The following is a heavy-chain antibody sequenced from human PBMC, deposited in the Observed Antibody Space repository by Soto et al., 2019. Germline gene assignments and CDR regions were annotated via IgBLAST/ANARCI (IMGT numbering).Heavy chain of an antibody. CDR1: GFTFSSNA. CDR3: AKTAEAVAGTVYGY. CDR2: ISGRGGST. Sequence: LRLSCAASGFTFSSNAMGWVRQAPGKGLEWVSGISGRGGSTYYADSVKGRFTISRDNSKNTLYLQMTTLRAEDTAVYYCAKTAEAVAGTVYGYWGQGTLVTVSS. D-gene: IGHD6-19*01. J-gene: IGHJ4*02. V-gene: IGHV3-23*01.